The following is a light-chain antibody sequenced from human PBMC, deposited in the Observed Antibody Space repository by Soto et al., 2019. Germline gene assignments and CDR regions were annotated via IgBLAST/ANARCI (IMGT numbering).Light chain of an antibody. Sequence: QSALTQPPSASGSHGQSVTISCTGTSSDVGGYNDDSWYQQHPGKAPKLIIYEVSKRPSGVPDRFSGSKSGNTASLTVSGLQAEDEDDYYCSSSAGRPPYVFGTGTKLTVL. J-gene: IGLJ1*01. CDR1: SSDVGGYND. CDR2: EVS. V-gene: IGLV2-8*01. CDR3: SSSAGRPPYV.